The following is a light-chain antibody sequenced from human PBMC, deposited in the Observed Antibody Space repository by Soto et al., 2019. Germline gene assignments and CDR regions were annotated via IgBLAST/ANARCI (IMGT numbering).Light chain of an antibody. J-gene: IGLJ1*01. CDR1: DIGSKS. CDR3: QVWDGDSDHSV. V-gene: IGLV3-21*04. Sequence: SYELTQSPSLSVAPGKTAKITCGGNDIGSKSVHWYQQQPGQAPILVIYYDRVRPSGIPERFSGSNSGNTATLTISRVEAGDEADYYCQVWDGDSDHSVFGTGTKVTVL. CDR2: YDR.